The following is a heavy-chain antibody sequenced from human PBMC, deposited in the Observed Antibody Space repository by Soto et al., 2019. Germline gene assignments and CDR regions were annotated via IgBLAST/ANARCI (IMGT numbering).Heavy chain of an antibody. D-gene: IGHD4-17*01. CDR3: ARRYGYFDY. J-gene: IGHJ4*02. CDR1: GFTFSAYS. CDR2: ITSSNTI. V-gene: IGHV3-48*01. Sequence: GGSLRLSCAASGFTFSAYSMNWVRQAPGKGLEWVSYITSSNTIYYADSVKGRFTISRDNAKSSLYLQMNSLRAEDTAVYYCARRYGYFDYWGQGTLVTVSS.